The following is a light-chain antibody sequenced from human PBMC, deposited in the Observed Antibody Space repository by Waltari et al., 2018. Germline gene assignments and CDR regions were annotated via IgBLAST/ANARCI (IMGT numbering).Light chain of an antibody. J-gene: IGKJ5*01. V-gene: IGKV3-20*01. CDR2: GAS. CDR1: QSVSSSY. CDR3: QQYGSSPPST. Sequence: EIVLTQSPGTLSLSPGERATLSCRASQSVSSSYLAWYQQKPGQAPRLLIYGASSMSTGSPDRFSGSGSWTDFTLTISRLEPEDFAVYYCQQYGSSPPSTFGQGTRLEIK.